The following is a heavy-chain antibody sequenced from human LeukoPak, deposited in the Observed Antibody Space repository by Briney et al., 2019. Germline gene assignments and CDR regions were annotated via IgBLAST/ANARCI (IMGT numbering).Heavy chain of an antibody. CDR1: GVSFSGYY. J-gene: IGHJ4*02. V-gene: IGHV4-34*01. CDR3: ARGGQQQLTRHFDY. CDR2: INHSGST. D-gene: IGHD6-13*01. Sequence: PSETLSLTCAVYGVSFSGYYWSWIRQPPGKGLEWSGEINHSGSTNYNPSLKSRGTISVDTSKNQFSLKLSSVTAADTAVYYCARGGQQQLTRHFDYWGQGTLVTVSS.